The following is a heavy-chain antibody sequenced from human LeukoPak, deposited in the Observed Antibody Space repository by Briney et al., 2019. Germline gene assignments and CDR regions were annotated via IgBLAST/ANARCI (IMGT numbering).Heavy chain of an antibody. CDR1: GYSISSGYY. CDR3: ARGGIAVYAFDI. Sequence: PSETLSLTCTVSGYSISSGYYWGWIRQPPGKGLEWIGSIYHSGSTYYNPSLKSRVTISVDTSKNQFSLKPSSVTAADTAVYYCARGGIAVYAFDIWGQGTMVTVSS. J-gene: IGHJ3*02. CDR2: IYHSGST. D-gene: IGHD6-19*01. V-gene: IGHV4-38-2*02.